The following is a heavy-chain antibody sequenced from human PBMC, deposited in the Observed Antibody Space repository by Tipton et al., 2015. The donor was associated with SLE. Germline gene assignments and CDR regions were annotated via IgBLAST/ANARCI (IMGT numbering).Heavy chain of an antibody. J-gene: IGHJ4*02. V-gene: IGHV4-38-2*01. CDR1: GYSISSGYY. D-gene: IGHD3-9*01. Sequence: LRLSCAVSGYSISSGYYWGWIRQPPGKGLEWIGSIYHSGSTYYNPSLKSRVTISVDTSKNQFSLKLSSVTAADTAVYYCAILGALRYFEYYFDYWGQGTLVTVSS. CDR2: IYHSGST. CDR3: AILGALRYFEYYFDY.